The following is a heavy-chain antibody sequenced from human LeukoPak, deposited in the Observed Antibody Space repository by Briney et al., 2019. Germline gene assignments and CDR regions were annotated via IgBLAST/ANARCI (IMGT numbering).Heavy chain of an antibody. J-gene: IGHJ4*02. Sequence: PSETLSLTCAVYGGSFSGYYWSWIRQPPGKGLEWIGEINHSGSTNYNPSLKSRVTISVDTSKNQFSLKLSSVTAADTAVYYCARCGRGYSGYGYWGQGTLVTVSS. CDR3: ARCGRGYSGYGY. CDR2: INHSGST. CDR1: GGSFSGYY. D-gene: IGHD5-12*01. V-gene: IGHV4-34*01.